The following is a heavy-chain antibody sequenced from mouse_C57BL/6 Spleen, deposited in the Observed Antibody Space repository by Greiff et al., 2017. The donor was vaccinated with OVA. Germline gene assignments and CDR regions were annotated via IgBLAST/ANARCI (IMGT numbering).Heavy chain of an antibody. CDR1: GYTFTSYG. J-gene: IGHJ2*01. CDR3: ARYSKEYFDY. Sequence: VKQSCKASGYTFTSYGISWVKQRTGQGLEWIGEIYPRSGNTYYNEKFKGKATLTADKSSSTAYMELRSLTSEDSAVYFCARYSKEYFDYWGQGTTLTVSS. V-gene: IGHV1-81*01. CDR2: IYPRSGNT. D-gene: IGHD2-5*01.